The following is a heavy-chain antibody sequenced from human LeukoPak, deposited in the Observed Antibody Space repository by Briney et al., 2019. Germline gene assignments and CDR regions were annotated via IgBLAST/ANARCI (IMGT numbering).Heavy chain of an antibody. J-gene: IGHJ6*03. CDR3: ARLKMASPSSPYYYYMDV. Sequence: SVKVSCKASGGTFSSYAISWVRQAPGQGLEWMGGIIPIFGTANYAQKFQGRVTITADESTSTAYMELSSLRSEDTAVYYCARLKMASPSSPYYYYMDVWGKGTTVTVSS. V-gene: IGHV1-69*01. D-gene: IGHD2-8*01. CDR2: IIPIFGTA. CDR1: GGTFSSYA.